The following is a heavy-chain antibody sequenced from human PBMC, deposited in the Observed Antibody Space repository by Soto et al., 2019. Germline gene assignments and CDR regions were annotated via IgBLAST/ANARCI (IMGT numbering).Heavy chain of an antibody. Sequence: PSETLSLTCTVSGGSVSSGSYYWNWIRQPPGKELEWIGLIYNSGSTNYNPSLKIRVTISVDTSKTQFSLTLNSVTAADTTVYYCARELAYWGQGILVTVSS. CDR1: GGSVSSGSYY. CDR3: ARELAY. CDR2: IYNSGST. V-gene: IGHV4-61*01. J-gene: IGHJ4*02.